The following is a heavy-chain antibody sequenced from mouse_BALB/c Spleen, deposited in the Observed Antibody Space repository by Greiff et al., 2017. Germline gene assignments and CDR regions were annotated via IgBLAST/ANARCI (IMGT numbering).Heavy chain of an antibody. CDR1: GFSLTDYG. J-gene: IGHJ1*01. V-gene: IGHV2-6-5*01. Sequence: VQRVESGPGLVAPSQSLSITCTVSGFSLTDYGVSWIRQPPGKGLEWLGVIWGGGSTYYNSALKSRLSISKDNSKSQVFLKMNSLQTDDTAMYYCAKHSPYYYGSSYWYFDVWGAGTTVTVSS. D-gene: IGHD1-1*01. CDR2: IWGGGST. CDR3: AKHSPYYYGSSYWYFDV.